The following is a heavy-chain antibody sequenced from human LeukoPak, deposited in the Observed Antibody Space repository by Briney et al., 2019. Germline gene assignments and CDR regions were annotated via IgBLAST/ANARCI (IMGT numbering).Heavy chain of an antibody. CDR1: GFTFSGHW. D-gene: IGHD4-17*01. Sequence: GGSLRLSCVASGFTFSGHWMTWVRQAPGKGLEWVANIDPDGGDKFYVDSVKGRFTASRDNARNSLYLQMDSLRAADTAVYYCARLKGTTSVFDYWGQGTLVTVAS. J-gene: IGHJ4*02. CDR2: IDPDGGDK. CDR3: ARLKGTTSVFDY. V-gene: IGHV3-7*03.